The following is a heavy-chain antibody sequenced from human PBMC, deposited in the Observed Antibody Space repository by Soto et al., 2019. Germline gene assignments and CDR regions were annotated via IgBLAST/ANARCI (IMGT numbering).Heavy chain of an antibody. CDR1: GFTFSTYS. Sequence: GGSLRLSCAASGFTFSTYSMNWVRQAPWKGLEWVSYISTTGSTIYYADSVKGRFTISRDNAKNSLYLQMTSLRAEDTAVYYCARYKGYCSGGSCYYYYMDVWGKGTTVTVSS. V-gene: IGHV3-48*01. J-gene: IGHJ6*03. D-gene: IGHD2-15*01. CDR2: ISTTGSTI. CDR3: ARYKGYCSGGSCYYYYMDV.